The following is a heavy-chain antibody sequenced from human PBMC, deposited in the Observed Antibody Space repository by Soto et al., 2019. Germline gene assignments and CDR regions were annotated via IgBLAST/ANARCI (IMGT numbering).Heavy chain of an antibody. D-gene: IGHD6-25*01. V-gene: IGHV3-23*01. CDR3: ARAIGAAFVDY. CDR2: ISDNGANT. Sequence: EVQMLESGGGVVRPGGSLRLSCIASGFTFSNYAMSWVRQAPGKGLEWVSTISDNGANTYIGDSMKDHFDISRDNSKNTVFLHLSTVRAEDTAIYYCARAIGAAFVDYWGQGTPVTVSP. CDR1: GFTFSNYA. J-gene: IGHJ4*02.